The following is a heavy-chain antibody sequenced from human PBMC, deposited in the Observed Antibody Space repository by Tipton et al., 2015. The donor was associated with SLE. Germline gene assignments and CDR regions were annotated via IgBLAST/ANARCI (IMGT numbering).Heavy chain of an antibody. CDR1: GGSSSGYY. Sequence: TLSLTCAVHGGSSSGYYWSWIRQAPGKGLEWIGEINHSGYTNYNPSLKSRLTMSIDTSRNQFSLKLNSVTAADTAVYYCARDMDALPSSSWSGIAHWGQGILVTVSS. V-gene: IGHV4-34*01. CDR3: ARDMDALPSSSWSGIAH. D-gene: IGHD6-13*01. J-gene: IGHJ5*02. CDR2: INHSGYT.